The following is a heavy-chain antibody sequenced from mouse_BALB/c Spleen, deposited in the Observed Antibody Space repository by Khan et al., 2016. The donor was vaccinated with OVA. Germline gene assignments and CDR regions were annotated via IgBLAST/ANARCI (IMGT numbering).Heavy chain of an antibody. CDR2: INPSSGYT. Sequence: QVQLKESGAELAKPGASVKMSCKASGYTFTSYWMHWVKQRPGQGLEWIGYINPSSGYTEYNQNFKDKATLTADKSSSTAYTQLSSLTSEDSAVYYCARDRIDYWGQGTTLTVSS. CDR1: GYTFTSYW. J-gene: IGHJ2*01. CDR3: ARDRIDY. V-gene: IGHV1-7*01.